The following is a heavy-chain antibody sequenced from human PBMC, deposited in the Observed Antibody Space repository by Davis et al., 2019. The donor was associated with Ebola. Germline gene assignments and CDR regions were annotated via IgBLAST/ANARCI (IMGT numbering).Heavy chain of an antibody. CDR1: GFTFDDYA. CDR3: AREGTIRGSYYMN. J-gene: IGHJ4*02. D-gene: IGHD1-26*01. V-gene: IGHV3-9*01. CDR2: INWNSGSI. Sequence: PGGSLRLSCAASGFTFDDYAMHWVRQAPGKGLEWVSGINWNSGSIGYADSVKGRFTISRDNAKNSLYLQMNSLRAEDTAVYYCAREGTIRGSYYMNWGQGTLVTVSS.